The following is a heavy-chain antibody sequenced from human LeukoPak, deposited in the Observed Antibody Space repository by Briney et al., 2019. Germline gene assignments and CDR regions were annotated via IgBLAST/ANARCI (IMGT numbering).Heavy chain of an antibody. D-gene: IGHD3-10*01. CDR1: GFTFSSYS. Sequence: GGSLRLSCAASGFTFSSYSTNWVRQAPGKGLGWVSYISSGSSYIYYADSVKGRFTISRDNAKNSLYLQMHSLKAEDTAVYYCARDCWDYGSVSYCGIDYWGQGTLVTVSS. CDR3: ARDCWDYGSVSYCGIDY. J-gene: IGHJ4*02. V-gene: IGHV3-21*01. CDR2: ISSGSSYI.